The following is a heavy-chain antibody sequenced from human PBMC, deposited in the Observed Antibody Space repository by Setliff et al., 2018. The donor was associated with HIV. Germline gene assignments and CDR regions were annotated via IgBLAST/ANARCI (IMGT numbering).Heavy chain of an antibody. CDR1: GFTFSNYW. J-gene: IGHJ4*02. Sequence: PGGSLRLSCAASGFTFSNYWMHWVRQAPGKGLVWVSRIYSDGNTTNYADSVKGRFTISRDNAKNTLYLQMNSLGAEDTAVYYCATSGSYHGPLIWGQGALVTVSS. D-gene: IGHD1-26*01. V-gene: IGHV3-74*01. CDR2: IYSDGNTT. CDR3: ATSGSYHGPLI.